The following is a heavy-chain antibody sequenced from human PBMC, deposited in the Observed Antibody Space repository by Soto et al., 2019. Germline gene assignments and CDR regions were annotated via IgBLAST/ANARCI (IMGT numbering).Heavy chain of an antibody. V-gene: IGHV1-3*01. D-gene: IGHD6-13*01. CDR3: ARSTGIAGWGDY. J-gene: IGHJ4*02. Sequence: QVQLMQSGTEVKKPGASVKISCKAYGYTFTNYAMHWVRQAPGQRLEWMGWINAGNGNTKYSQKFQGRVTITRDTSASTAYMELSSLRSEDTAVYYFARSTGIAGWGDYWGQGTLVTVSS. CDR2: INAGNGNT. CDR1: GYTFTNYA.